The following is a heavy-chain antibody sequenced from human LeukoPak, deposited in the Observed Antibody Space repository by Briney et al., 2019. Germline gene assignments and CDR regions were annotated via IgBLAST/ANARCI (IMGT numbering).Heavy chain of an antibody. V-gene: IGHV1-18*01. CDR1: GYTFTSYG. Sequence: ASVKVSCKASGYTFTSYGISWVRQAPGQGLEWMGWISAYNGNTNYAQKLQGRVTMTTDTSTSTAYMELRSLRSDDTAVYYCARVYCSSTSCYLYFDYWGQGTLVTVSS. CDR3: ARVYCSSTSCYLYFDY. D-gene: IGHD2-2*01. CDR2: ISAYNGNT. J-gene: IGHJ4*02.